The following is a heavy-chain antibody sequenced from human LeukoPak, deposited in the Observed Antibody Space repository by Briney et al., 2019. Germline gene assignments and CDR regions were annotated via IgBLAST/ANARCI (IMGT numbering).Heavy chain of an antibody. D-gene: IGHD3-22*01. J-gene: IGHJ4*02. Sequence: PGGSLRLSCAASGFTFSSYWMSWVRQAPGKGLEWVANIKQDGSEKYYVDSVKGRSTISRDNAKNSMYLQMNSLRAEDTAIYYCARGYYYDSSGYYCDYWGQGTLVTVSS. CDR3: ARGYYYDSSGYYCDY. CDR2: IKQDGSEK. V-gene: IGHV3-7*01. CDR1: GFTFSSYW.